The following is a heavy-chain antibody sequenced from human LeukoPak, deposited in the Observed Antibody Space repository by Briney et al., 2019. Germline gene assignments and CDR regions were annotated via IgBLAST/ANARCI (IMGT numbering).Heavy chain of an antibody. CDR1: GFTFSSYS. V-gene: IGHV3-21*01. J-gene: IGHJ4*02. CDR3: ARGVSSPHAGAY. Sequence: GGSLRLSCAASGFTFSSYSMNWVRQAPGKGLEWVSSISSSSSYIYYADSVKGRFTISRDNAKNSLYLQMNSLRAEDTAVYYCARGVSSPHAGAYWGQGTLVTVSS. D-gene: IGHD6-6*01. CDR2: ISSSSSYI.